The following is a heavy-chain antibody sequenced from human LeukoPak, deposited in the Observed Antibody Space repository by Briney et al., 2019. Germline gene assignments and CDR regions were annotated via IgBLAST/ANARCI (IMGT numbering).Heavy chain of an antibody. J-gene: IGHJ4*02. D-gene: IGHD5-12*01. CDR3: ARDRGYSGYDWFFDY. CDR1: GFTFSSYA. V-gene: IGHV3-30*04. CDR2: ISYDGSNK. Sequence: GRSLRLSCAASGFTFSSYAMHWVRQAPGKGLEWVAVISYDGSNKYYADSVKGRFTISRDNSKNTLYLQMNSLRAEDTAVYYCARDRGYSGYDWFFDYWGQGTLVTVSS.